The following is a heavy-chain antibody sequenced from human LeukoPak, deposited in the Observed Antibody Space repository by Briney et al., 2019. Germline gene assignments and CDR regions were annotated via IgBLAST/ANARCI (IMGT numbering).Heavy chain of an antibody. V-gene: IGHV4-59*01. J-gene: IGHJ4*02. D-gene: IGHD1-7*01. CDR1: GGSISSYY. CDR3: ARGSRELYYFDY. CDR2: IYYSGST. Sequence: PSETLSLTCTVSGGSISSYYWSCIRQPPGKGLEWIGSIYYSGSTKYNPSLKSRVTISVDASKTQFSLKLNSVTAADTAVYYCARGSRELYYFDYWGQGTLVTVSS.